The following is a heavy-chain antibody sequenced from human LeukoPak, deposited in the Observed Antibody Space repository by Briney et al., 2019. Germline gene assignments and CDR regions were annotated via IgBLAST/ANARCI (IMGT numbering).Heavy chain of an antibody. D-gene: IGHD6-13*01. CDR3: ATDARGIHNWFDP. V-gene: IGHV1-8*01. CDR1: GYTFTTYD. Sequence: ASVKVSCKASGYTFTTYDINWVRQATGQGLEWMGWMNPNSGNTGYTQKFQGRVTMTEDTSTDTAYMELSSLRSEDTAVYYCATDARGIHNWFDPWGQGTLVTVSS. CDR2: MNPNSGNT. J-gene: IGHJ5*02.